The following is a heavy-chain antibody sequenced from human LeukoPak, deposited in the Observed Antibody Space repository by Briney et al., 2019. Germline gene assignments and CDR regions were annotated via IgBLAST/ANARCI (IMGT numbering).Heavy chain of an antibody. CDR2: IYYTGST. V-gene: IGHV4-59*01. CDR3: ARGYSSSSYFDN. Sequence: SETLSLTCTVSGGSISSYYWSWIRQPPGKGLEYIGYIYYTGSTNYNPSLKSRVTISVDTSKNQFSLKLSSVTAADTAVYYCARGYSSSSYFDNWGQGTLVAVSS. D-gene: IGHD6-13*01. J-gene: IGHJ4*02. CDR1: GGSISSYY.